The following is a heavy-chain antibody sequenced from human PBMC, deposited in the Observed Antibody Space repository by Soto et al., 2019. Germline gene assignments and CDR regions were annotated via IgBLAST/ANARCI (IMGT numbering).Heavy chain of an antibody. Sequence: PSETLSLTYTGSGGSISSYYWSWIRQPPGKGLEWIGYIYYSGSTNYNPSPKSRGTISVDTSKNQFSLKRSSVTAADTAGYYCAFENKGVYYYCIVFLPQGPTVTVSS. CDR2: IYYSGST. J-gene: IGHJ6*02. CDR1: GGSISSYY. D-gene: IGHD3-9*01. CDR3: AFENKGVYYYCIVF. V-gene: IGHV4-59*01.